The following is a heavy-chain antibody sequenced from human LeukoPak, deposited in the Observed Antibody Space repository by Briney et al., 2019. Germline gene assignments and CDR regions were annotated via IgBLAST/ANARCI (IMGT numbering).Heavy chain of an antibody. J-gene: IGHJ6*03. V-gene: IGHV4-39*01. CDR2: IYYSGST. D-gene: IGHD5-12*01. CDR3: ARARYSGYEPAYMDV. CDR1: GGSISSSSYY. Sequence: SETLSLTCTVSGGSISSSSYYWGWIRQPPGKGLEWIGSIYYSGSTYYNPSLKSRVTISVDTSKNQFSLKLSSVTAADTAVYYCARARYSGYEPAYMDVWGKGTTVTVSS.